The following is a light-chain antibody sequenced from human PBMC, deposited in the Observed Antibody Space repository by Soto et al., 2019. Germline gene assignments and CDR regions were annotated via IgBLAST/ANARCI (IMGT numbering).Light chain of an antibody. CDR1: QSVSPY. Sequence: EIVLTQSPGTLSLSPGERATLSCRASQSVSPYLAWYQHKPGQAPRLLIYGASSRATGIPDRFSGSGSGTDFTLTISRLEPEDYAVYYCQHNGSSTPVTFGPGTKVDIK. CDR2: GAS. CDR3: QHNGSSTPVT. V-gene: IGKV3-20*01. J-gene: IGKJ3*01.